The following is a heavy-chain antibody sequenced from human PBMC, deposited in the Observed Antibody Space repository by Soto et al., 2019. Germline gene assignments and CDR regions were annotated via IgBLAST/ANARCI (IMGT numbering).Heavy chain of an antibody. V-gene: IGHV4-39*01. CDR3: ARLGCYYQYLDS. Sequence: SETLSLTCTVSGGSVSSNSYSWGWIRQSPGKGLEWIGTIYYSGSTNYNPSLKSRVTISLDTSKIQFYLKLNSVTAADTAVYYCARLGCYYQYLDSWGQGTRVTVAS. CDR1: GGSVSSNSYS. CDR2: IYYSGST. J-gene: IGHJ4*02. D-gene: IGHD3-22*01.